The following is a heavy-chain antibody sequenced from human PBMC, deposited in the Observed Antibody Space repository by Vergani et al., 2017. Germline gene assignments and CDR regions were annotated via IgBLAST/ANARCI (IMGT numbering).Heavy chain of an antibody. D-gene: IGHD3-10*01. Sequence: EVQLVESGGGLVQPGGSLRLSCSASGFTFSSYAMHWVRQAPGKGLEYVSAISSNGGSTYYADSVKGRFTISRDNSKNTLYLQMSSLRAEDTAVCYCVKDRGRPARFAGAMGLFDYWGQGTLVTVSS. CDR2: ISSNGGST. J-gene: IGHJ4*02. V-gene: IGHV3-64D*06. CDR3: VKDRGRPARFAGAMGLFDY. CDR1: GFTFSSYA.